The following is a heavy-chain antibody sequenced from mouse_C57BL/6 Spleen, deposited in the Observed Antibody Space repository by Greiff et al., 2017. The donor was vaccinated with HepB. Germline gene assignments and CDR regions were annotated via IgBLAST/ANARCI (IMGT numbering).Heavy chain of an antibody. Sequence: VQLQQSGAELVKPGASVKISCKASGYAFSSYWMNWVKQRPGKGLEWIGQIYPGDGDTNYNGKFKGKATLTADKSSSTAYMQLSSLTSEDSADYFCARRVRSYAMDYWGQGTSVTVSS. J-gene: IGHJ4*01. CDR3: ARRVRSYAMDY. CDR2: IYPGDGDT. D-gene: IGHD1-1*01. CDR1: GYAFSSYW. V-gene: IGHV1-80*01.